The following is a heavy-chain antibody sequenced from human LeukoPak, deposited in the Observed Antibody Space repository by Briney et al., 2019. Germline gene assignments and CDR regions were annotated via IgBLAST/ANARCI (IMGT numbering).Heavy chain of an antibody. J-gene: IGHJ4*02. V-gene: IGHV3-21*04. CDR3: ARDMYGRNYFDF. Sequence: SGGSLRLSCAASGFTFSSYSMNWVRQAPGKGLEWVSSISSSSSYIYYADSVKGRFTISRDNSKNTLYLQMNSLRAEDTAVYYCARDMYGRNYFDFWGQGTLVTVSS. D-gene: IGHD4-23*01. CDR1: GFTFSSYS. CDR2: ISSSSSYI.